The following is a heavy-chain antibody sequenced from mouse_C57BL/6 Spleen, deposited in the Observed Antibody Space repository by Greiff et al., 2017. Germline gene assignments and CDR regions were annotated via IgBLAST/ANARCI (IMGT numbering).Heavy chain of an antibody. CDR2: IDPEEGET. D-gene: IGHD1-1*01. CDR3: ARATVVADWYFDV. CDR1: GFNIKDYY. J-gene: IGHJ1*03. Sequence: VQLQQSGAELVKPGASVKLSCTASGFNIKDYYMHWVKQRTEQGLEWIGRIDPEEGETKYAPKFQGKATITAATSSNTAYLQLSSLTSEDTAVYYCARATVVADWYFDVWGTGTTVTVSS. V-gene: IGHV14-2*01.